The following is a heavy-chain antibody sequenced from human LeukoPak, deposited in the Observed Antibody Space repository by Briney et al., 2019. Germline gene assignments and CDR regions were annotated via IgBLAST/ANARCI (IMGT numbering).Heavy chain of an antibody. J-gene: IGHJ3*02. CDR2: IYHSGST. D-gene: IGHD3-10*01. V-gene: IGHV4-38-2*02. CDR3: ARDELLWFGESRSAFDI. CDR1: GYSISSGYY. Sequence: KSSETLSLTCTVSGYSISSGYYWGWIRQPPGKGLEWIGSIYHSGSTYYNPSLKSRVTISVDTSKNQFSLKLSSVTAADTAVYYCARDELLWFGESRSAFDIRGQGTMVTVSS.